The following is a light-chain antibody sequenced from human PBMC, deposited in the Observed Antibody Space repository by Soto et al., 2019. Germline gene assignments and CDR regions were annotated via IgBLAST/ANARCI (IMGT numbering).Light chain of an antibody. Sequence: QPVLTQSPSASASLGASVKLTCTLSSGHSSYAIAWHQQQPEKGPRYLMKLNSDVSHSRGDGIPDRFSGSSSGAERYLTISSLQSEDEADYYCQTWGTGIHVFGTGTKLTVL. V-gene: IGLV4-69*01. CDR2: LNSDVSH. CDR1: SGHSSYA. CDR3: QTWGTGIHV. J-gene: IGLJ1*01.